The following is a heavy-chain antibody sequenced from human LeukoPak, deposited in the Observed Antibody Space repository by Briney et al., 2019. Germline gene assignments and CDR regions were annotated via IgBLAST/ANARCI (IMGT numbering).Heavy chain of an antibody. CDR2: INHSGST. Sequence: SETLSLTCAVYGGSFSGYYWSWIRQPPGKGLEWIGEINHSGSTNYNPSLKSRVTISVDTSKNQFSLKLSSVTAAGTAVYYCARGGGYGDDWGQGTLVTVSS. V-gene: IGHV4-34*01. CDR3: ARGGGYGDD. J-gene: IGHJ4*02. D-gene: IGHD4-23*01. CDR1: GGSFSGYY.